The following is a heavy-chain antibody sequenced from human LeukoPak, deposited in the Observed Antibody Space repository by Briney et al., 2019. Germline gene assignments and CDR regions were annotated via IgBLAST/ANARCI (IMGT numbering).Heavy chain of an antibody. V-gene: IGHV1-18*01. CDR2: ISAYNGNT. Sequence: GASVKVSFKASGYTFNSYGISWVRQAPGQGLEWMGWISAYNGNTNYAQKLQGRVTMTTDTSTSTAYMELRSLRSDDTAVYYCARRVAVARRDAFDIWGQGTMVTVSS. D-gene: IGHD6-19*01. CDR1: GYTFNSYG. J-gene: IGHJ3*02. CDR3: ARRVAVARRDAFDI.